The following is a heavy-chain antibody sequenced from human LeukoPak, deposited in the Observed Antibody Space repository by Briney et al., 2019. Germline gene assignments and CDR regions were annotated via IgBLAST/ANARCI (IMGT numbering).Heavy chain of an antibody. V-gene: IGHV4-59*12. CDR1: GGSISSYY. CDR2: IYYSGST. Sequence: SETLSLTCTVSGGSISSYYWSWIRQPPGKGLGWIGYIYYSGSTNYNPSLKSRVTISVDTSKNQFSLKLTSVTAADTAVYYCARLSVIVGAALEYYYYYMDVWGQGTTVTVSS. D-gene: IGHD1-26*01. CDR3: ARLSVIVGAALEYYYYYMDV. J-gene: IGHJ6*03.